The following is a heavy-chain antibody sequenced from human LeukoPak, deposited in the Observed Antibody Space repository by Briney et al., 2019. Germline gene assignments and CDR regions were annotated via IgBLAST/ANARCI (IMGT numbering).Heavy chain of an antibody. J-gene: IGHJ4*02. Sequence: ASVKVSCKVSGYTLTELSMHWVRQAPGKGLEWMGGFDPEDGETIYAQKVQGRVTMTEDTSTDTAYMELSSLRSEDTAVYYCATWAPTSSGYFDYWGQGTLVTVSS. V-gene: IGHV1-24*01. CDR1: GYTLTELS. CDR2: FDPEDGET. D-gene: IGHD3-10*01. CDR3: ATWAPTSSGYFDY.